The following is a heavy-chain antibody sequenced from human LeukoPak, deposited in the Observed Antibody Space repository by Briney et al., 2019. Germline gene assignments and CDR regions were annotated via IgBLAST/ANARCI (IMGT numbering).Heavy chain of an antibody. CDR1: GYSFTNYW. CDR2: IYPSDSDI. D-gene: IGHD4-11*01. J-gene: IGHJ4*02. CDR3: ARAGTSSYRFFDS. V-gene: IGHV5-51*01. Sequence: TGESLKISCKASGYSFTNYWIGWVRQMPGKGLEWMGIIYPSDSDIRYSPSFQGQVTISADKSVNTAYLQWGSLKASDTAIYYCARAGTSSYRFFDSWGQGTLVTVSS.